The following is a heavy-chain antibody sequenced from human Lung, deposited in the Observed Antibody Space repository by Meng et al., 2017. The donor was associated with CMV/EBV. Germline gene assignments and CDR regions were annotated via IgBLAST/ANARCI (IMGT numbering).Heavy chain of an antibody. CDR2: VSDSGSA. J-gene: IGHJ4*02. CDR1: RASISSFY. Sequence: SXTXSLXXTISRASISSFYWSWIRQPPGKGLQWIGYVSDSGSAKYNPSLESRGTISRDRSRNQFYLNLNSVTAADTAMYFCARGTGTTQHYFDYWGQGMVVTVAS. V-gene: IGHV4-59*01. D-gene: IGHD1-1*01. CDR3: ARGTGTTQHYFDY.